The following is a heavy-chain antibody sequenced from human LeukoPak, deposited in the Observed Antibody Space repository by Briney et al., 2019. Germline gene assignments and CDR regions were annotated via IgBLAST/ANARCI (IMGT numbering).Heavy chain of an antibody. D-gene: IGHD3-16*02. V-gene: IGHV3-21*01. CDR2: ISSSSSYI. CDR1: GFTFSSYS. Sequence: GGSLRLSCAASGFTFSSYSMNWVRQAPGKGLEWVSSISSSSSYIYYADSVKGRFTISRDNAKNSLYLQMNSLRAEDTAVYYCARDRGRGITFGGVIVDAFDIWGQGTMVTVSS. CDR3: ARDRGRGITFGGVIVDAFDI. J-gene: IGHJ3*02.